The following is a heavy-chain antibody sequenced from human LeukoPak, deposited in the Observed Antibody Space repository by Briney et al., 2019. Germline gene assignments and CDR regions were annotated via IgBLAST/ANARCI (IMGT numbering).Heavy chain of an antibody. V-gene: IGHV3-7*01. D-gene: IGHD2-8*02. J-gene: IGHJ2*01. Sequence: PGGSLRLSCAGSGFIFNSHWLTWVRQAPGMGLEWVGNIRRDGDEKFYADSVRGRFTISRDNAKNSLYLHLNSLRAEDTAIYYCARVRTEWYIDLWGRGTLVTVSP. CDR2: IRRDGDEK. CDR1: GFIFNSHW. CDR3: ARVRTEWYIDL.